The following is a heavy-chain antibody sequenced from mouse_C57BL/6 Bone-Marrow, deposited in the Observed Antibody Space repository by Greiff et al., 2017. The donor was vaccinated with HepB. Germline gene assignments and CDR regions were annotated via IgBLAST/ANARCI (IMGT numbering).Heavy chain of an antibody. CDR2: ISDGGSYT. V-gene: IGHV5-4*03. J-gene: IGHJ4*01. D-gene: IGHD1-1*01. CDR3: ARGTTVDYYAMDY. CDR1: GFTFSSYA. Sequence: EVKVEESGGGLVKPGGSLKLSCAASGFTFSSYAMSWVRQTPEKRLEWVATISDGGSYTYYPDNVKGRFTISRDNAKNNLYLQMSHLKSEDTAMYYCARGTTVDYYAMDYWGQGTSVTVSS.